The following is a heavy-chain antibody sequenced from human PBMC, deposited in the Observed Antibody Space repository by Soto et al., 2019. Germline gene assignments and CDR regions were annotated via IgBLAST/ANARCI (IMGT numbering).Heavy chain of an antibody. Sequence: VQVLESGGGLVQPGGSLRLSCSVSGFAFGGFTMTWVRQAPGKGLEWVSSISGSAARTYYADSVQGRFTISRDNSKSTLYLQMNSLRVEDTAEYYCTRGGVETTGSCDFWGQGTLVAVSS. D-gene: IGHD6-13*01. CDR2: ISGSAART. CDR1: GFAFGGFT. V-gene: IGHV3-23*01. J-gene: IGHJ4*02. CDR3: TRGGVETTGSCDF.